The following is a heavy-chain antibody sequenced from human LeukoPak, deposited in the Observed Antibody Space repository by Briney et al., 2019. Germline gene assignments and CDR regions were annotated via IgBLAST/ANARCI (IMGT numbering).Heavy chain of an antibody. CDR2: ISSSSSYI. CDR3: ARVGPSVGDYAY. Sequence: PGGSLRLSCAASGFTFSSYSMNWVRQAPGKGLEWVSSISSSSSYIYYADSVKGRFTISRDYAKNSLYLQMNSLRAEDTAEYYCARVGPSVGDYAYWGQGTLVTVSS. V-gene: IGHV3-21*01. J-gene: IGHJ4*02. CDR1: GFTFSSYS. D-gene: IGHD4-17*01.